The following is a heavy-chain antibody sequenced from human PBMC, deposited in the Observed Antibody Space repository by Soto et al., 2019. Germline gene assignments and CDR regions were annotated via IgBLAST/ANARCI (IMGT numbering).Heavy chain of an antibody. V-gene: IGHV3-23*01. J-gene: IGHJ6*02. D-gene: IGHD3-10*01. CDR1: GFTFSSYA. CDR2: ISGSGGST. CDR3: ARGYDYYYGMDV. Sequence: GGSLRLSCAASGFTFSSYAMSWVRQAPGKGLEWVSAISGSGGSTYYADSVKGRFTISRDNSKNTLYLQMNSLRAEDTAVYYCARGYDYYYGMDVWGQGTTVTVSS.